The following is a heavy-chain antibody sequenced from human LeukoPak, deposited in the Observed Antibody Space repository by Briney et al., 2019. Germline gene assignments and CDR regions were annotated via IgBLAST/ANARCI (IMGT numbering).Heavy chain of an antibody. Sequence: PGGSLRLSCAASGFTFSSYSMNWVRQAPGKGLEWVSSISSSSSYIYYADSVKGRFTISRDNAKNSLYLQMNSLRDEDTAVYYCAREPGYCSSTTCYMVYGMDVWGRGTTVTVSS. CDR3: AREPGYCSSTTCYMVYGMDV. V-gene: IGHV3-21*01. CDR2: ISSSSSYI. J-gene: IGHJ6*02. D-gene: IGHD2-2*02. CDR1: GFTFSSYS.